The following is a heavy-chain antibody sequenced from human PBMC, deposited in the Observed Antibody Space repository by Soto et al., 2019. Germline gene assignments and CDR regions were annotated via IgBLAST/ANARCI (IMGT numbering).Heavy chain of an antibody. Sequence: ASVKVSCKASGYTFTSYAMHWVRQAPGQRLEWMGWINAGNGNTKYSQKFQGRVTITRDTSASTAYMELSSLRSEDTAVYYCARSIVVVTAADYRGQGTLVTSPQ. J-gene: IGHJ4*02. CDR3: ARSIVVVTAADY. V-gene: IGHV1-3*01. CDR2: INAGNGNT. D-gene: IGHD2-21*02. CDR1: GYTFTSYA.